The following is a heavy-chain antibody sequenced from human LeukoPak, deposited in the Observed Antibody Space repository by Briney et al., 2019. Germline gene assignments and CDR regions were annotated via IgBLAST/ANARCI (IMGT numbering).Heavy chain of an antibody. CDR2: ISSSSSYI. CDR3: ARDPQLEVGY. CDR1: GFTFYNYA. Sequence: GGSLRLSCVASGFTFYNYAMSWVRQAPGRGLEWASSISSSSSYIYYADSVKGRFTISRDNAKNSLYLQMNSLRAEDTAVYYCARDPQLEVGYWGQGTLVTVSS. V-gene: IGHV3-21*01. J-gene: IGHJ4*02. D-gene: IGHD3-10*01.